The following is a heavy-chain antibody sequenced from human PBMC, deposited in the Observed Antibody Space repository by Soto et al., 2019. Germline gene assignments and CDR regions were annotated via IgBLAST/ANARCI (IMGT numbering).Heavy chain of an antibody. CDR1: GFSISCGYF. Sequence: PSQTPSLTCAVSGFSISCGYFWGWIRQSPGKGPEWLGSIYHSGTTYYSPSVKGRVTISVDTTKNQFSLKMSSVTAADTAVYYCARDSSGYYWFDPWGQGTLVTVSS. D-gene: IGHD3-22*01. CDR2: IYHSGTT. CDR3: ARDSSGYYWFDP. J-gene: IGHJ5*02. V-gene: IGHV4-38-2*02.